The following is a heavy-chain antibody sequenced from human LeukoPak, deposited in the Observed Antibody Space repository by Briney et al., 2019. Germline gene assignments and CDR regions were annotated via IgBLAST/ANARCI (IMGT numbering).Heavy chain of an antibody. Sequence: SETLSLTCTVSGGSISSGGYYWSWIRQHPGKGLEWIGYIYYSGSTHYNPSLKSRVTISVDTSKNQFSLKLSSVTAADTAVYYCARAKGVLDYYYYGMDVWGQGTTVTVSS. CDR3: ARAKGVLDYYYYGMDV. J-gene: IGHJ6*02. CDR1: GGSISSGGYY. D-gene: IGHD3-16*01. V-gene: IGHV4-31*03. CDR2: IYYSGST.